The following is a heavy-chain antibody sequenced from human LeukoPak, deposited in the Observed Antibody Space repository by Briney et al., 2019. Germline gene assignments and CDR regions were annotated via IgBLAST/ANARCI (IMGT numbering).Heavy chain of an antibody. CDR3: ARLHYYDSSGYANDY. J-gene: IGHJ4*02. CDR1: GYTFTSYD. CDR2: INPNSGGT. Sequence: ASVKVPCKASGYTFTSYDFNWLRQATGQGPEWMGRINPNSGGTNYAQKFQGRVTMTRDTSISTAYMELSRLRSDDTAVYYCARLHYYDSSGYANDYWGQGTLVTVSS. V-gene: IGHV1-2*06. D-gene: IGHD3-22*01.